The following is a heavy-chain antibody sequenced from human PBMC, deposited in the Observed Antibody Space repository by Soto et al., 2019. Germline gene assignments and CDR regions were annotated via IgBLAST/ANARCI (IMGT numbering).Heavy chain of an antibody. V-gene: IGHV1-69*02. CDR3: ARRQYGSGSYSTFDY. CDR2: IIPILGIA. D-gene: IGHD3-10*01. Sequence: QVQLVQSGAEVKKPGSSVKVSCKASGGTFSSHTISWVRQAPGQGLEWMGRIIPILGIATYAQKFQGRVSITADKSTGTAYMELSSLRYEDTAVYYCARRQYGSGSYSTFDYWGQGTPVTVSS. J-gene: IGHJ4*02. CDR1: GGTFSSHT.